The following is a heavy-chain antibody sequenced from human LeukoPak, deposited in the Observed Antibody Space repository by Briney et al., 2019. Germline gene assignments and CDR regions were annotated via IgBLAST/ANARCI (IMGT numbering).Heavy chain of an antibody. CDR3: AKNWLDGFDP. V-gene: IGHV3-30*02. J-gene: IGHJ5*02. CDR2: IRYDGSNK. D-gene: IGHD2-2*03. CDR1: GFTFSCYG. Sequence: GGSLRLSCAASGFTFSCYGMHWVRQAPGKGLEWVAFIRYDGSNKYYADSVKGRFTISRDNSKNTLYLQMDSLRAEDTAVYYCAKNWLDGFDPWGQGTLVTVSS.